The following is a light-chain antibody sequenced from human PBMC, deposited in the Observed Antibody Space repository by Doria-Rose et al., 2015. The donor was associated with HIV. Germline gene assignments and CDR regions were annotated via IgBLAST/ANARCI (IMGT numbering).Light chain of an antibody. CDR2: NDD. Sequence: TQPPSVSATPGQRVTISCSGSRSNVGINHVNWYRQLPGTAPKLLIYNDDQRTSGVPDRFSGSKSGTSASLTISVLQSEDEADYYCSAWHDSLNGPLFGGGTTLTVL. CDR1: RSNVGINH. J-gene: IGLJ2*01. V-gene: IGLV1-44*01. CDR3: SAWHDSLNGPL.